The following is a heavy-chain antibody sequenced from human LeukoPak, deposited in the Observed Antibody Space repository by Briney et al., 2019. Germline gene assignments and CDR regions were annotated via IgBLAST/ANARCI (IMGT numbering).Heavy chain of an antibody. CDR2: VIVPTGSM. CDR3: ARDFARTGDYHHFDY. J-gene: IGHJ4*02. D-gene: IGHD7-27*01. Sequence: GGSLRLSCAASGFTFTAYSMNWVRQAPGKGLEWVSSVIVPTGSMYYGDSVKGRFTISRDNAMNSLYLQMSSLRAEDTAVYYCARDFARTGDYHHFDYWGQGTLVIVSS. CDR1: GFTFTAYS. V-gene: IGHV3-21*01.